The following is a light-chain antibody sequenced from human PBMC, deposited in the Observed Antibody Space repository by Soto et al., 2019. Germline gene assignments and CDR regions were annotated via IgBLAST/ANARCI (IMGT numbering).Light chain of an antibody. Sequence: EIVLTQSPGTLSLSPGERATLSCRASQSVRSDYIAWYQQKPGQAPRLHIYGASTRATGIPDRFTGSGSGTDFTLTISRLEPEDFAVYYCPQYGSPTRTFGEGTKVDIK. J-gene: IGKJ1*01. CDR2: GAS. V-gene: IGKV3-20*01. CDR3: PQYGSPTRT. CDR1: QSVRSDY.